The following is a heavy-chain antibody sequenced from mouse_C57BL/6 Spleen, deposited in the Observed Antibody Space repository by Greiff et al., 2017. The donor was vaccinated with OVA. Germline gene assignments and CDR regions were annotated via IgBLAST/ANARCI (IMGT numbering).Heavy chain of an antibody. CDR3: TQRILITTVVDWYFDV. CDR1: GYTFTSYW. D-gene: IGHD1-1*01. Sequence: VQLKQSGTVLARPGASVKMSCKTSGYTFTSYWMHWVKQRPGQGLEWIGAIYPGNSDTSYNQKFKGKAKLTAVTSASTAYMELSSLTNEDSAVYYCTQRILITTVVDWYFDVWGTGTTVTVSS. J-gene: IGHJ1*03. CDR2: IYPGNSDT. V-gene: IGHV1-5*01.